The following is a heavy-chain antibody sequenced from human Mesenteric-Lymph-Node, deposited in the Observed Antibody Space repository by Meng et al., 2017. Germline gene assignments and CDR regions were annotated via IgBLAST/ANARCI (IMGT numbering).Heavy chain of an antibody. J-gene: IGHJ4*02. V-gene: IGHV4-34*01. CDR3: ARGEVGATSLNY. D-gene: IGHD1-26*01. CDR2: INHSGST. Sequence: SETLSLTCTVSGGSISSYYWSWIRQPPGKGLEWIGEINHSGSTNYNPSLKSRVTISVDTSKNQFSLKLSSVTAADTAVYYCARGEVGATSLNYWGQGTLVTVSS. CDR1: GGSISSYY.